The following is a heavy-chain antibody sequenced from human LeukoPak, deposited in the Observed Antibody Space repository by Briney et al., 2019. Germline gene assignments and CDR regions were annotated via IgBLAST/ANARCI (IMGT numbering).Heavy chain of an antibody. CDR3: ARNHTGTGGAFDI. Sequence: PGGSLGLSCAASGFTFDDYGMSWVRQAPGKGLEWVSGINWNGGSTGYADSVKGRLTLSRENPKNSLYLQMNSLRAEDTALYYCARNHTGTGGAFDIWGQGTMVTVSS. D-gene: IGHD1-14*01. CDR2: INWNGGST. J-gene: IGHJ3*02. CDR1: GFTFDDYG. V-gene: IGHV3-20*04.